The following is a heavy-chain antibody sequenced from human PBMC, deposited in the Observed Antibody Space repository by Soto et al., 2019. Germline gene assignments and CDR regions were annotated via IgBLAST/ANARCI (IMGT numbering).Heavy chain of an antibody. CDR3: AKDLSVSGVSLLDS. V-gene: IGHV3-23*01. J-gene: IGHJ5*01. CDR2: SCGSGGST. CDR1: GFTFSSCG. D-gene: IGHD3-10*01. Sequence: PGGSLRLSCAASGFTFSSCGMSWIRQAQGQGLERVSASCGSGGSTSYADSVKGRCAISRDNSKNTQYLQKYSLRAEATAVSYSAKDLSVSGVSLLDSWGQGTLVTVSS.